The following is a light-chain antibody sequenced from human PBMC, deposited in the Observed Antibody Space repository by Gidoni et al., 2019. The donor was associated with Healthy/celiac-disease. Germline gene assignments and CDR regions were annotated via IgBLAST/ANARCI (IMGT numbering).Light chain of an antibody. Sequence: DIVMTQSPDSLAVSLGERATINCKSSQSVLYSYNNKNYLAWYQPKPGQPPKLLIYWASTRESGVPDRFSGSGSGTDFTLTISRLQAEDVAVYYCQQYYSTPRTFGQGTKVEIK. CDR1: QSVLYSYNNKNY. CDR2: WAS. CDR3: QQYYSTPRT. V-gene: IGKV4-1*01. J-gene: IGKJ1*01.